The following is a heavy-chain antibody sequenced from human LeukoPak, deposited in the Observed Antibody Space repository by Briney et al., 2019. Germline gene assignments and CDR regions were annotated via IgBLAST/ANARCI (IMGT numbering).Heavy chain of an antibody. Sequence: HPGGSLRLSCAASGFTFDDYGMSWVRQAPGKGLEWVAVIWYDGSNKYYADSVKGRFTISRDNSKNTLYLQMNSLRAEDTAVYYCARGILRVGSGSLDYWGQGTLVTVSS. CDR3: ARGILRVGSGSLDY. D-gene: IGHD3-10*01. J-gene: IGHJ4*02. V-gene: IGHV3-33*08. CDR1: GFTFDDYG. CDR2: IWYDGSNK.